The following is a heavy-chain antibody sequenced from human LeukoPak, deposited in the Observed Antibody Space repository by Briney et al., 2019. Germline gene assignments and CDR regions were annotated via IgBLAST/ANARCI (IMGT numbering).Heavy chain of an antibody. V-gene: IGHV4-30-4*01. Sequence: KASETLSLTCTVSGGSISSGDYYWSWIRQPPGKGLEWIGYIYYSGSTYYNPSLKSRGTISVDTSKNQFSLKLSSVTAADTAVYYCARASYYYDSSGYYPADAFDIWGQGTMVTVSS. CDR3: ARASYYYDSSGYYPADAFDI. J-gene: IGHJ3*02. CDR1: GGSISSGDYY. CDR2: IYYSGST. D-gene: IGHD3-22*01.